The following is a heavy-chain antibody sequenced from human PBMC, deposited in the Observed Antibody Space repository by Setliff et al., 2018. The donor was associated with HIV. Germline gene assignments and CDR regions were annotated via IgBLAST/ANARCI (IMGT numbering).Heavy chain of an antibody. CDR3: AGVSSQFSEWRKDYFEY. CDR1: GYTFTGYY. Sequence: GASVKVSCKASGYTFTGYYIHWVRQAPGQGLEWMGWIIPNSGGTNYAQKFQGRVTMTRDTSINTAYMEVTRLTSDDTAVYYCAGVSSQFSEWRKDYFEYWGQGSLVTVSS. D-gene: IGHD3-3*01. V-gene: IGHV1-2*02. CDR2: IIPNSGGT. J-gene: IGHJ4*02.